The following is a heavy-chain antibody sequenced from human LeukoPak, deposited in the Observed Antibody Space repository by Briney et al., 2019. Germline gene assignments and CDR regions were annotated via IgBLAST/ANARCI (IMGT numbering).Heavy chain of an antibody. Sequence: GGSLRLSCAASGFTFSSSAMTWVRQAPGKGLEWVSAISSSGGSTYYADSVKGRFTFSRDNSRNTLYLQMNSLRAEDTAIYYCAKLLGPLPDYWGQRTLVTVSS. J-gene: IGHJ4*02. CDR3: AKLLGPLPDY. V-gene: IGHV3-23*01. D-gene: IGHD2-15*01. CDR1: GFTFSSSA. CDR2: ISSSGGST.